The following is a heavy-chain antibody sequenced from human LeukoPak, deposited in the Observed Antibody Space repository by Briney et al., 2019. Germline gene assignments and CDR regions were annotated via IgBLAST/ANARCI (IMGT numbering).Heavy chain of an antibody. CDR2: INWNGGST. CDR3: ARAPHSSSWPNTYYYYMDV. V-gene: IGHV3-20*04. J-gene: IGHJ6*03. CDR1: GFTFDDYG. Sequence: GGSLRLSCAASGFTFDDYGMSWVRQAPGKGLEWVSGINWNGGSTGYADSVKGRFTISRDNAKNSLYLQMNSLRAEDTALYYCARAPHSSSWPNTYYYYMDVWGKGTTVTVSS. D-gene: IGHD6-13*01.